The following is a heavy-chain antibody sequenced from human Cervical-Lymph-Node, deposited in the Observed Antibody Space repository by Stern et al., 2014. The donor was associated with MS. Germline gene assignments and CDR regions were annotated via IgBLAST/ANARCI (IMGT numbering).Heavy chain of an antibody. CDR1: GGSISSSSYY. V-gene: IGHV4-39*01. J-gene: IGHJ4*02. D-gene: IGHD2-21*01. CDR3: ATGHPIDPVVD. Sequence: VQLLESGPGLVKPSETLSLTCTVSGGSISSSSYYWGWIRQPPGKGLEWIGSIYYSGSTYYNPSLKSRVTISVDTSKNQFSLKLSSVTAADTAVYYCATGHPIDPVVDWGQGTLVTVSS. CDR2: IYYSGST.